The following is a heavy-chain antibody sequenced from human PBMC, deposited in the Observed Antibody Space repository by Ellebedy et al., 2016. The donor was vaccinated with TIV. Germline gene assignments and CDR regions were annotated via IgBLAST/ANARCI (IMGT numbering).Heavy chain of an antibody. V-gene: IGHV3-48*02. D-gene: IGHD2-15*01. CDR1: GFTFSSYS. Sequence: GGSLRLSXAASGFTFSSYSMNWVRQAPGKGLEWVSYISSSSSTIYYADSVKGRFTISRDNAENSLYLQMNSLRDEDTAVYYCARIGYCGGGSCYDYWGQGTLATVSS. J-gene: IGHJ4*02. CDR2: ISSSSSTI. CDR3: ARIGYCGGGSCYDY.